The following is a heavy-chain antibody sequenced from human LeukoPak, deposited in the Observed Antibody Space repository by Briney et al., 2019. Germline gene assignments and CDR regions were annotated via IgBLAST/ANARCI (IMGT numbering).Heavy chain of an antibody. D-gene: IGHD2-2*01. CDR2: IIPIFGTA. CDR1: GGTFSSYA. CDR3: ARVGDVYQLLLGSFDY. J-gene: IGHJ4*02. V-gene: IGHV1-69*01. Sequence: GASVKVSCKASGGTFSSYAISWVRQAPGQGLEWMGVIIPIFGTANYAQKFQGRVTITADESTSTAYMELSSLGSEDTAVYYCARVGDVYQLLLGSFDYWGQGTLVTVSS.